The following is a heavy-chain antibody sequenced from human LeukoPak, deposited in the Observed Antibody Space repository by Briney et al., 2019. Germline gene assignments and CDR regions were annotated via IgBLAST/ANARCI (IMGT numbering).Heavy chain of an antibody. CDR1: GNTFTGYY. CDR3: ARVNGVVSDAFDI. CDR2: INPNSGGT. Sequence: ASVKVSCKASGNTFTGYYMHWVRQAPGQGLEWMGWINPNSGGTNYAQKFQGRVTMTRDTSISTAYMELSRLRSDDTAVYYCARVNGVVSDAFDIWGQGTMVTVSS. V-gene: IGHV1-2*02. J-gene: IGHJ3*02. D-gene: IGHD3-3*01.